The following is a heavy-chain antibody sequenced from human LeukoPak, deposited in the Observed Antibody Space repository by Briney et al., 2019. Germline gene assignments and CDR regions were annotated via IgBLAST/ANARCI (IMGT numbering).Heavy chain of an antibody. CDR3: ARSDYSTYFDF. D-gene: IGHD2-15*01. V-gene: IGHV4-30-2*02. Sequence: PSQTLSLTCTVSGGSISSGGYYWSWIRQPPGKGLEWIGYIYHSGSTYYNPSLKSRVSMSVDTSNNQFSLKLTSVTAADTAVYYCARSDYSTYFDFWGQGTLLTVSS. CDR1: GGSISSGGYY. J-gene: IGHJ4*02. CDR2: IYHSGST.